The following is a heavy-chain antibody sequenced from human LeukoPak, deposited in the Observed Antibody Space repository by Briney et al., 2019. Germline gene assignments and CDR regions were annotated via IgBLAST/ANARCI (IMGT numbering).Heavy chain of an antibody. J-gene: IGHJ3*02. CDR1: GFSVSGTY. V-gene: IGHV3-66*01. CDR2: IYSRST. D-gene: IGHD1-14*01. Sequence: GGSLRLSCAASGFSVSGTYMSWVRQAPGKGLDWVAIIYSRSTYYADSVRGRFTISRDNSKNTLSLELNSLRVEDTAVYYCARDRGRVPTTGSALDIWGRGTMVTVSS. CDR3: ARDRGRVPTTGSALDI.